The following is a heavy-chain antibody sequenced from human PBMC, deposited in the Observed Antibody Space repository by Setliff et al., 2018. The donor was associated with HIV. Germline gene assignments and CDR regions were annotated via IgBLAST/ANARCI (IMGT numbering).Heavy chain of an antibody. Sequence: PGGSLRLSCAASGFTFSSYSMNWVRQAPGKGLEWVSFISSSSSYIYYADSVKGRFTISRDNVKNSLYLQMNSLRAEDTAVYYCVRDPLGVGPAFDFWGQGTLVTVS. J-gene: IGHJ4*02. D-gene: IGHD2-15*01. V-gene: IGHV3-21*01. CDR2: ISSSSSYI. CDR3: VRDPLGVGPAFDF. CDR1: GFTFSSYS.